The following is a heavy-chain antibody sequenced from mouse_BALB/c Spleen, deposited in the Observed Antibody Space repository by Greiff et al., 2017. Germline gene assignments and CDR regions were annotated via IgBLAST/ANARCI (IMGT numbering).Heavy chain of an antibody. Sequence: DVKLQESGPELVKTGASVKISCKASGYSFTDYYMHWVKQSPEKSFEWIGEINPSTGGTSYNQKFKGKATLTVDKSSSTAYMQLKSLTSEDSAVYYCAFYGYVDCWGQGTTLTVSS. CDR3: AFYGYVDC. J-gene: IGHJ2*01. CDR1: GYSFTDYY. CDR2: INPSTGGT. D-gene: IGHD1-1*01. V-gene: IGHV1-42*01.